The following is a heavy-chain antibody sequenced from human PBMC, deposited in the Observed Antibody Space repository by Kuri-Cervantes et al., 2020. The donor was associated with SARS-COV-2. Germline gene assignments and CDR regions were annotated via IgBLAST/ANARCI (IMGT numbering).Heavy chain of an antibody. Sequence: GESLKISCAGSGFSFSTYSMNWVRQAPGKGLEWTSYIGVGGTPIYYADSVRGRFTISRDNAKNSAYLKMSSLRDEDTAIYYCVIGAGGNSWGQGTLVTVSS. J-gene: IGHJ4*02. V-gene: IGHV3-48*02. CDR2: IGVGGTPI. CDR1: GFSFSTYS. D-gene: IGHD3-16*01. CDR3: VIGAGGNS.